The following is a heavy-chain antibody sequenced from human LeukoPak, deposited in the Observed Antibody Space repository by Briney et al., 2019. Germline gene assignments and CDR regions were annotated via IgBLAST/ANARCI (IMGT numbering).Heavy chain of an antibody. D-gene: IGHD1-26*01. CDR1: GYSITSGFY. Sequence: PSETLSLTCTVSGYSITSGFYWGWIRQSPGKGLEWIGSMYHRGTSYYNPSLKSRVTISVGTSKNQFSLKLESVTAADTALYYCARVSGSYYSDYWGRGTLVTVSS. V-gene: IGHV4-38-2*02. J-gene: IGHJ4*02. CDR2: MYHRGTS. CDR3: ARVSGSYYSDY.